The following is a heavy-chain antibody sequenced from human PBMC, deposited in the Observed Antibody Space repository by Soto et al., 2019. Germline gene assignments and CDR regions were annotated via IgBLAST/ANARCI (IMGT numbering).Heavy chain of an antibody. J-gene: IGHJ5*02. V-gene: IGHV3-11*01. CDR1: GFTFSDYY. Sequence: QVHLVESGGGLVKPGGSLRLSCAASGFTFSDYYMHWIRKAPGKGLEWVSYISGSGDTIHYADSVQGRFTISRDNAKSSLYLQMSSLRAEYTAVYYCARVGCSASCFSDWFDPWGQGTLVTVSS. CDR3: ARVGCSASCFSDWFDP. CDR2: ISGSGDTI. D-gene: IGHD2-2*01.